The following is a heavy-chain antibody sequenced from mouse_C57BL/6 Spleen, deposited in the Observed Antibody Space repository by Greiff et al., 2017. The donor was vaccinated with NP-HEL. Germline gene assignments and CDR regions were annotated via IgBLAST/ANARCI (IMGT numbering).Heavy chain of an antibody. CDR3: ARGYYDYLYAMDY. CDR2: IYPGDGDT. V-gene: IGHV1-82*01. D-gene: IGHD2-4*01. CDR1: GYAFSSSW. J-gene: IGHJ4*01. Sequence: QVQLQQSGPELVKPGASVKISCKASGYAFSSSWMNWVKQRPGKGLEWIGRIYPGDGDTNYNGKFKGKATLTEDKSSSTAYMQLSSLTSEDSAVYFCARGYYDYLYAMDYWGQGTSVTVSS.